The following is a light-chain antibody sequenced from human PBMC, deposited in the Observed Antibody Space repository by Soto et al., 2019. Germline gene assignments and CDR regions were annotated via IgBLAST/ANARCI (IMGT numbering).Light chain of an antibody. CDR3: MQALQTPRT. CDR1: QSLQHNYGNTL. CDR2: LGS. J-gene: IGKJ1*01. Sequence: EIVMTQSPLSLTVTPGEPASISCKSSQSLQHNYGNTLLDWYMQKPGQSPQLLIYLGSRRATGAPDRVSGSGSGTDFTLRISTVEADDAAIYYCMQALQTPRTFGQGTKLEI. V-gene: IGKV2-28*01.